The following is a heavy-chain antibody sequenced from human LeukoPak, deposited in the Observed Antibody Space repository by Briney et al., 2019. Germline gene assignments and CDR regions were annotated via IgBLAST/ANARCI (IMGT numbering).Heavy chain of an antibody. CDR1: GYTFTGYY. D-gene: IGHD2-2*01. J-gene: IGHJ5*02. CDR3: ARDALGYCSSTSCAGNWFGP. V-gene: IGHV1-2*02. Sequence: GASVKVSCKASGYTFTGYYMHWVRQAPGQGLEWMGWINPNSGGTNYAQKFQGRVTMTRDTSISTAYMELSRLRSDDTAVYYCARDALGYCSSTSCAGNWFGPWGQGTLVSVSP. CDR2: INPNSGGT.